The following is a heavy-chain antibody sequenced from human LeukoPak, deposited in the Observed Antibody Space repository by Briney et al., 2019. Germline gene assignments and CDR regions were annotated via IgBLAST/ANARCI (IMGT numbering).Heavy chain of an antibody. CDR2: ISAYNGNT. Sequence: ASVKVTCKASGYTFTGYGISWVRQAPGQGLEWMGWISAYNGNTNYAQKLQGRVTMTTDTSTSTAYMELRSLRSDDTAVYYCARDLGYSSSSVGDYWGQGTLVTVSS. CDR1: GYTFTGYG. CDR3: ARDLGYSSSSVGDY. V-gene: IGHV1-18*01. J-gene: IGHJ4*02. D-gene: IGHD6-6*01.